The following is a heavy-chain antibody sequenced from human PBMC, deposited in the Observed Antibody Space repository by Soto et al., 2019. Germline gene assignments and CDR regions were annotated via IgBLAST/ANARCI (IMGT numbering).Heavy chain of an antibody. V-gene: IGHV3-74*01. CDR2: INTDGTST. D-gene: IGHD3-10*01. Sequence: DVQLVESGGGLVQPGGSLRLSCAASGFTFSSYWMHWVRQGPGKGLVWVSRINTDGTSTTYADSVKGRFTLSRDNAKKTLYLQMNSLRVEDTAVYYCARDLMVRGVITYYYYYGMDVWGQGTTVTVSS. CDR1: GFTFSSYW. J-gene: IGHJ6*02. CDR3: ARDLMVRGVITYYYYYGMDV.